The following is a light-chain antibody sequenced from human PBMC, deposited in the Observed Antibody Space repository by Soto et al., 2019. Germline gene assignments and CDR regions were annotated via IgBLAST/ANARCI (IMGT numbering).Light chain of an antibody. J-gene: IGLJ2*01. CDR2: LNSDGSH. CDR3: QTWATGIRV. V-gene: IGLV4-69*01. Sequence: QLVLTQSPSASASLGASVKLTCTLSGGHSNYAIAWHQQQPEKGPRYLMKLNSDGSHTKGDGIPDRFSGSSSGAERYLTISSLQSEDEADYYCQTWATGIRVFGGGTKVTVL. CDR1: GGHSNYA.